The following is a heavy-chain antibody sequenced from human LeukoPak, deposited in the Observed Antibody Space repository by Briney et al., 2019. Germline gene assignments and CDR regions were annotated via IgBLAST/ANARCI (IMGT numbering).Heavy chain of an antibody. CDR3: ARGNLWDYRRYYYYMDV. CDR2: INHSGST. V-gene: IGHV4-39*07. Sequence: SETLSLTCTVSSGFISTSNYYWGWIRQPPGKGLEWIGEINHSGSTNYNPSLKSRVTISVDTSKNQFSLKLSSVTAADTAVYYCARGNLWDYRRYYYYMDVWGKGTTGTVSS. J-gene: IGHJ6*03. D-gene: IGHD4-11*01. CDR1: SGFISTSNYY.